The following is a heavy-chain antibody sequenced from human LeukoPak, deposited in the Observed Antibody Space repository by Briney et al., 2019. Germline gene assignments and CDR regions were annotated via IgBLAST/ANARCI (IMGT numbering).Heavy chain of an antibody. CDR2: IYYSGST. V-gene: IGHV4-59*12. J-gene: IGHJ4*02. CDR1: GGSFSGYY. CDR3: ARDQTYSGSGIYTYFDY. Sequence: PSETLSLTCAVYGGSFSGYYWSWIRQPPGKGLEWIGDIYYSGSTNYNPSLKSRVTISVDTSKNQFSPKLSSVTAADTAVYYCARDQTYSGSGIYTYFDYWGQGILVTVSS. D-gene: IGHD3-10*01.